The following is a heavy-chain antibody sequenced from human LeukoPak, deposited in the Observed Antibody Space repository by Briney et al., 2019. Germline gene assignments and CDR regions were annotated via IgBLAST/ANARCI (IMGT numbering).Heavy chain of an antibody. CDR1: GFTFSSYA. CDR2: ISGSGGST. V-gene: IGHV3-23*01. CDR3: ARDSHYGDYGY. Sequence: GGSLRLSCAASGFTFSSYAMSWVRQAPGKGLEWVSTISGSGGSTYYADSVKGRFTISRDNSKNTLYLQMNSLRAEDTAVYYCARDSHYGDYGYWGQGTLVTVSS. D-gene: IGHD4-17*01. J-gene: IGHJ4*02.